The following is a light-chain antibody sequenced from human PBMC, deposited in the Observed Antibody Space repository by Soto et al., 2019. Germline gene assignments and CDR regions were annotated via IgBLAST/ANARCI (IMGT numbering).Light chain of an antibody. CDR2: DNN. CDR1: SSNIGNNY. CDR3: GTWDSSLSVV. J-gene: IGLJ2*01. Sequence: QSVLTQPPSGSAAPGQKVTISCSGSSSNIGNNYVSWYQQLPGTAPKLLIYDNNKRPSGIPDRFSGSKSGTSATLGITGLQTGDEADYYCGTWDSSLSVVFGGGTKLTVL. V-gene: IGLV1-51*01.